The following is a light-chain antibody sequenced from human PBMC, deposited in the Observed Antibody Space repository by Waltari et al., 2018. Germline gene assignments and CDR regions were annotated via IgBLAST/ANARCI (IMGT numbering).Light chain of an antibody. V-gene: IGLV2-14*03. Sequence: QSALTQPASVSASPGPSITISCTGTSSDVGGYDYVPWYQQHPGKAPQLMIYDVNKRPSGVSHRFSASKSGNTASLTIFGLQAEDEADYYCISYTSTTTYVVVGGGTKLTVL. CDR3: ISYTSTTTYVV. CDR2: DVN. J-gene: IGLJ2*01. CDR1: SSDVGGYDY.